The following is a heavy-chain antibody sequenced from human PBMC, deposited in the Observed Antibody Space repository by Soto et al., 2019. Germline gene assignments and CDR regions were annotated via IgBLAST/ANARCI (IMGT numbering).Heavy chain of an antibody. V-gene: IGHV3-21*01. CDR1: GFTFSSYS. CDR2: ISSSSSYI. CDR3: AASRITMVRGVKAGQFDY. J-gene: IGHJ4*02. D-gene: IGHD3-10*01. Sequence: GGSLRLSCAASGFTFSSYSMNWVRQAPGKGLEWVSSISSSSSYIYYADSVKGRFTISRDNAKNSLYLQMNSLRAEDTAVYYCAASRITMVRGVKAGQFDYWGQGTLVTVSS.